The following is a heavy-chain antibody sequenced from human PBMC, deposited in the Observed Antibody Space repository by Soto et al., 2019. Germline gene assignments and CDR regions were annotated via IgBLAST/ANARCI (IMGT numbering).Heavy chain of an antibody. CDR2: INHSGST. Sequence: ASETLSLTCAVYGGSFSGYYWSWIRQPPGKGLEWIGEINHSGSTNYNPSLKSRVTISVDTSKNQFSLKLSSVTAADTAVYYCASPRGRGGYYYYYGMDVWGQGTTVTVSS. CDR3: ASPRGRGGYYYYYGMDV. CDR1: GGSFSGYY. V-gene: IGHV4-34*01. D-gene: IGHD3-10*01. J-gene: IGHJ6*02.